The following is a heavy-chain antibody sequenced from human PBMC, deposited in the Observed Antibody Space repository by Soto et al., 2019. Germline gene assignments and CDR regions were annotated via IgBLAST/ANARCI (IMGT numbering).Heavy chain of an antibody. V-gene: IGHV3-48*01. Sequence: EVQLVESGGGLVQPGGSLRLSCAASGFTFSTYSMNWVRQAPGKGLEWISDISYIMSGSSTTHYADSVKGRFTISRDNAKTSLYLQMNYLRAEDTAIYYCARDPHSLDFWGQGILVTVSS. CDR2: IMSGSSTT. J-gene: IGHJ4*02. CDR3: ARDPHSLDF. D-gene: IGHD2-15*01. CDR1: GFTFSTYS.